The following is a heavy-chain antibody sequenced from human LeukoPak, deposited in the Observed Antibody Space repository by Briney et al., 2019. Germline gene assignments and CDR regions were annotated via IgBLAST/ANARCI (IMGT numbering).Heavy chain of an antibody. D-gene: IGHD3-16*01. CDR2: IIDNGYSR. Sequence: PGGSLRLSRPASGFTLSSYAMSWPRQAPGEGVEGGSCIIDNGYSRYYANSVRCRFTIPRDNSKNTLVLQMNSLRPEDTAVYYCAKLGGQEVHNSYVAVWGKGTTVAVSS. V-gene: IGHV3-23*01. J-gene: IGHJ6*03. CDR1: GFTLSSYA. CDR3: AKLGGQEVHNSYVAV.